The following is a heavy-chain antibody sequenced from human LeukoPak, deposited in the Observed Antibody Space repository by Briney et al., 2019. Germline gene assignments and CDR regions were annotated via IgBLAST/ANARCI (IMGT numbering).Heavy chain of an antibody. V-gene: IGHV4-38-2*01. D-gene: IGHD3-10*01. CDR2: MHHSGNT. J-gene: IGHJ4*02. Sequence: PSETLSLTCAVSGYSISNGYYWGWIRPPPGKGLEWIGSMHHSGNTYYNPSLKSRITISVDTSKNQLSLKLTSVTAADTAVYYCARMVRGIIYWGQGTLVTVSS. CDR3: ARMVRGIIY. CDR1: GYSISNGYY.